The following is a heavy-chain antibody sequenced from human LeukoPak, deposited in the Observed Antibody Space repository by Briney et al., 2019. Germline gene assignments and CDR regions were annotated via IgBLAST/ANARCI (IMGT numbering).Heavy chain of an antibody. Sequence: GASVKVSCKASGYTFTGYYMHWVRQAPGQGLEWMGWTNPNSGGTNYAQKFQGWVTMTRDTSISTAYMELSRLRSDDTAVYYCARGLKATVTTTFDYWGQGTLVTVSS. D-gene: IGHD4-17*01. V-gene: IGHV1-2*04. CDR2: TNPNSGGT. J-gene: IGHJ4*02. CDR1: GYTFTGYY. CDR3: ARGLKATVTTTFDY.